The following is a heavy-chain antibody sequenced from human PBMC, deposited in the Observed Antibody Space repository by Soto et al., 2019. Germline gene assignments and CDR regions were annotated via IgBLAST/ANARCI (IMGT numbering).Heavy chain of an antibody. J-gene: IGHJ4*02. CDR2: IYYSGST. CDR1: GGSISSYY. D-gene: IGHD7-27*01. Sequence: SETLSLTCTVSGGSISSYYWSWIRQPPGKGLEWIGYIYYSGSTNYNPSLKSRVTISVDTSKNQFSLKLSSVTAADTAVYYCARANWGPLTSYFDYWGQGTLVTVSS. V-gene: IGHV4-59*08. CDR3: ARANWGPLTSYFDY.